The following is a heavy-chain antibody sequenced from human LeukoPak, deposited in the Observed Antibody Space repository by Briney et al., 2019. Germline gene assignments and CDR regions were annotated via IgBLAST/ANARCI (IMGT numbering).Heavy chain of an antibody. J-gene: IGHJ4*02. V-gene: IGHV3-23*01. Sequence: GSLRLSCVASGFTLITYGMSWVRQAPGKGLEWVSGVSGSIINTHYADSVKGRFTISRDNSKNTLYLEMNSLRAEDTAVYYCARAHGFTDFWGQGTLVTVSS. D-gene: IGHD3-10*01. CDR3: ARAHGFTDF. CDR2: VSGSIINT. CDR1: GFTLITYG.